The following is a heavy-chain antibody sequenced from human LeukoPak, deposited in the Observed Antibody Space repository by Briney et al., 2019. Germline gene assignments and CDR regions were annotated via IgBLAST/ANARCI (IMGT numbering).Heavy chain of an antibody. D-gene: IGHD4-17*01. CDR1: GYTFTSYY. J-gene: IGHJ3*02. CDR3: ARDPSATVTGAAFDI. CDR2: INPSVCST. V-gene: IGHV1-46*01. Sequence: ASVKVSCKASGYTFTSYYMHWVRQAPGQGLEWIGIINPSVCSTSYAQKLQGRVTMTRDMSTSTVYMELSSLRSEDTAVYYCARDPSATVTGAAFDIWGQWTMVTVSS.